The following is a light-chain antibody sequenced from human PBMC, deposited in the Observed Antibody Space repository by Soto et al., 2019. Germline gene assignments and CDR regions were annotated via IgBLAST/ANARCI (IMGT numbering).Light chain of an antibody. J-gene: IGLJ2*01. CDR3: GSYTSSSTLI. Sequence: QSALTQPASVSGSPGQSITISCTGTSSDVGGYNYVSWYQQHPGKAPKLMIYEVTNRPSGISYRFSGSKSGNTASLTISGLQAEDEADYYCGSYTSSSTLIFGGGTKLTV. CDR2: EVT. CDR1: SSDVGGYNY. V-gene: IGLV2-14*01.